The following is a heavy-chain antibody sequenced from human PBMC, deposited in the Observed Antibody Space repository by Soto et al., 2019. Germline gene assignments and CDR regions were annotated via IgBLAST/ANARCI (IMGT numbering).Heavy chain of an antibody. V-gene: IGHV4-39*01. Sequence: PSETLSLTCSVSDDSINSDKYYWGLIRQPPGKGLEWIGSIYYRGNAYYNPSLQTRVTISLDKSKSQFYLKLNSVTAADSAVYFCARLEGLATISYYFDFWGPGALVTVSS. J-gene: IGHJ4*02. CDR1: DDSINSDKYY. D-gene: IGHD3-9*01. CDR3: ARLEGLATISYYFDF. CDR2: IYYRGNA.